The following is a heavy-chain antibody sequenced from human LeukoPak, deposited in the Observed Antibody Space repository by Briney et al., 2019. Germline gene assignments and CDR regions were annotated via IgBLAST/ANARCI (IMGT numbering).Heavy chain of an antibody. CDR3: ARAKLGYCSGGSCYGGDYYYYYGMDV. V-gene: IGHV3-48*04. D-gene: IGHD2-15*01. J-gene: IGHJ6*02. Sequence: GGSLRLSCAASGFTVSSNYMSWVRQAPGKGMEWVSYISSSSSTIYYADSVKGRFTSSRDNSKNSLYLQMNSLRAEDTAVYYCARAKLGYCSGGSCYGGDYYYYYGMDVWGQGTTVTVSS. CDR2: ISSSSSTI. CDR1: GFTVSSNY.